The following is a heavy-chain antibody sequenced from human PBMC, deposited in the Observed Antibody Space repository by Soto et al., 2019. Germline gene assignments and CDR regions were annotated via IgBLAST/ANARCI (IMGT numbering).Heavy chain of an antibody. Sequence: SVKVSCKASGGTFSSYAISWVQQAPGQGLEWMGGIIPIFGTANYAQKFQGRVTITADESTSTAYMELSSLRSEDTAVYYCARDTIGDDILTGYYSRADAFDIWGQGTMVTVSS. V-gene: IGHV1-69*13. D-gene: IGHD3-9*01. J-gene: IGHJ3*02. CDR2: IIPIFGTA. CDR3: ARDTIGDDILTGYYSRADAFDI. CDR1: GGTFSSYA.